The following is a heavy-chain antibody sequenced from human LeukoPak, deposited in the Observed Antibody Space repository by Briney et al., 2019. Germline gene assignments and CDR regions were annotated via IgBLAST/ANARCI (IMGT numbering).Heavy chain of an antibody. CDR1: GGSISSYY. Sequence: KPSETLSLTCTVSGGSISSYYWSWIRQPPGKGLEWIGYIYYSGSTNYNPSLKSRVTISVDTSKNQFSLKLSSVTAADTAVYYCARHLKYYDSSGYRGAFDIWGQGTMVTVSS. CDR3: ARHLKYYDSSGYRGAFDI. V-gene: IGHV4-59*08. CDR2: IYYSGST. J-gene: IGHJ3*02. D-gene: IGHD3-22*01.